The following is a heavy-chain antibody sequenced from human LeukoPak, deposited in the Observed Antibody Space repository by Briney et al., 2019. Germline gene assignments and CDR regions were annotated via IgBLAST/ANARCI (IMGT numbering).Heavy chain of an antibody. Sequence: GGSLRLSCAASGFTFSSYWMHWVRQAPGKGLVWVSRINSDGSSTSYADSVKGRFTISRDNAKNTLYLQMNSLRAEDTAVYYCAKLGYDFWSGYGNYYYYGMDVWGQGTTVTVSS. D-gene: IGHD3-3*01. V-gene: IGHV3-74*01. CDR2: INSDGSST. CDR3: AKLGYDFWSGYGNYYYYGMDV. CDR1: GFTFSSYW. J-gene: IGHJ6*02.